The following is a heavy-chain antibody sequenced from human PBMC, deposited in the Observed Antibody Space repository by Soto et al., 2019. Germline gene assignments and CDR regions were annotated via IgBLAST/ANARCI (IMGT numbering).Heavy chain of an antibody. CDR3: ARDFRSQRSRWLLLAVDY. CDR2: IWYDGSNK. D-gene: IGHD3-22*01. Sequence: QVQLVESGGGVVQPGRSLRLSCAASGFTFSSYGMHWVRQAPGKGLEWVADIWYDGSNKYYADSVKGRVTISRDNSKDTLYRQMNSLRTEDTAVYYFARDFRSQRSRWLLLAVDYWCQGTLVTVSS. CDR1: GFTFSSYG. V-gene: IGHV3-33*01. J-gene: IGHJ4*02.